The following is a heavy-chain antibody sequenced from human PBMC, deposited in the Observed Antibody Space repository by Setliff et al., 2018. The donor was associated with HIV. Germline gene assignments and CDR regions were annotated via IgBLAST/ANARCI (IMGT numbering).Heavy chain of an antibody. J-gene: IGHJ4*02. V-gene: IGHV1-69*05. Sequence: SVKVSCKASGGTFSNYGMSWVRQAPGQGLEWMGGIIPISGTVNYAQKFWGRVTITTHESTSTAYMELSSLRSEDTAVYYCARDVSWRVRTYIDYWGQGALVTVSS. CDR1: GGTFSNYG. CDR3: ARDVSWRVRTYIDY. CDR2: IIPISGTV. D-gene: IGHD3-3*01.